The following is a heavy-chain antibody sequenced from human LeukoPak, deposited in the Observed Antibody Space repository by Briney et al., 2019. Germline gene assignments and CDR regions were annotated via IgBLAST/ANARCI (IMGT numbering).Heavy chain of an antibody. CDR1: GFGFSTHD. CDR3: AKQLGYCSDGSCYFPY. Sequence: GGSLRLSCVASGFGFSTHDMSWGRQAPGKGLEWVSAISNNGGYTYYADSVQGRFTISRDNSKSTLCLQMNSLRAEDTAVYYCAKQLGYCSDGSCYFPYWGQGTLVTVSS. J-gene: IGHJ4*02. V-gene: IGHV3-23*01. CDR2: ISNNGGYT. D-gene: IGHD2-15*01.